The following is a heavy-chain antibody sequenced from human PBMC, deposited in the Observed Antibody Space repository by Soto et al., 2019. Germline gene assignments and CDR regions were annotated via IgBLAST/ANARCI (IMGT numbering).Heavy chain of an antibody. J-gene: IGHJ6*02. CDR2: IDNSGSP. V-gene: IGHV4-4*07. CDR1: GVSIRSFF. CDR3: ASLCRNYYYGMDV. Sequence: QLQLQESGPGLVKPSETLSLTCTVSGVSIRSFFWAWIRQPVGKGLEWIGRIDNSGSPTYNPSLKGRLTMFMDTSENQLSLQLSSVTAADTAVYYCASLCRNYYYGMDVWGQGTTVIVSS.